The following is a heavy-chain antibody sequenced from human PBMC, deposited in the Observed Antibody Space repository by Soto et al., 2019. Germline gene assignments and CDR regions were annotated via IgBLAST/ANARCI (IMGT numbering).Heavy chain of an antibody. D-gene: IGHD1-26*01. Sequence: SQTLSLTCAISGDRVSSNSATWNWIRQSPSRGLEWLGRTYYRSKWYNDYAVSVKSRITINPDTSKNQFSLQLNSVTPEDTAVYYCARVNSGSQSGGYYGMDVWGQGTTVTVSS. CDR1: GDRVSSNSAT. V-gene: IGHV6-1*01. CDR2: TYYRSKWYN. CDR3: ARVNSGSQSGGYYGMDV. J-gene: IGHJ6*02.